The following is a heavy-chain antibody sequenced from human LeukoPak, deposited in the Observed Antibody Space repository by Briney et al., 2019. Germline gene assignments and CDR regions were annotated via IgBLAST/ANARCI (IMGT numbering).Heavy chain of an antibody. V-gene: IGHV6-1*01. CDR2: TFYRSKWYN. CDR1: GDSVSNKDAA. D-gene: IGHD2-15*01. Sequence: SQTLSLTCAISGDSVSNKDAAWNWIRESPSRVLEWLGRTFYRSKWYNDYAVSMKGRIIVSADTSKNQFSLHLNSVTPDDTAVYYCGRTVGYFDYWGQGILVTVSS. J-gene: IGHJ4*02. CDR3: GRTVGYFDY.